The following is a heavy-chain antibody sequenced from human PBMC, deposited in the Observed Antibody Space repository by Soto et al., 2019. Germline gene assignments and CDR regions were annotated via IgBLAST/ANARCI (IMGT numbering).Heavy chain of an antibody. CDR2: INPNSGGT. Sequence: GASVKVSCKASGYTFTGYYMHWVRQAPGQGLEWMGWINPNSGGTNYAQKFQGWVTMTRDTSISTAYMELSRLRSDDTAVYYCARDKVGDTMVRGVGLYYYGMDVWGQGTTVTVSS. J-gene: IGHJ6*02. CDR1: GYTFTGYY. D-gene: IGHD3-10*01. V-gene: IGHV1-2*04. CDR3: ARDKVGDTMVRGVGLYYYGMDV.